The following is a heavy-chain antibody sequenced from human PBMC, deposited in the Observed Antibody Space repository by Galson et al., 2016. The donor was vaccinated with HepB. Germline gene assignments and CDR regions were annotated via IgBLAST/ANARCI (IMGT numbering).Heavy chain of an antibody. CDR1: GYTFTTYG. CDR2: ISAYNGNT. Sequence: SVKVSCKASGYTFTTYGISWVRQAPGQGLEWMGWISAYNGNTNYAQKLQGKVTMTTDTSTSTAYMELRSLRSDDTAVYYCARDPRKIRYQLLEIYYYYYAMDFWGQGTTFTVSS. D-gene: IGHD2-2*01. V-gene: IGHV1-18*01. CDR3: ARDPRKIRYQLLEIYYYYYAMDF. J-gene: IGHJ6*02.